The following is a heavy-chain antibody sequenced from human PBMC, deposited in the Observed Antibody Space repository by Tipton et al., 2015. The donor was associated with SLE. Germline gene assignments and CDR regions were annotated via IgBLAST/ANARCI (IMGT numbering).Heavy chain of an antibody. CDR1: GVSISSDSYY. CDR2: VYTSGSP. D-gene: IGHD3-3*01. V-gene: IGHV4-61*02. CDR3: ARHRRDDFWNVQWYYFDH. Sequence: TLSLTCTVSGVSISSDSYYWNWIRQPAGKGLEWIGRVYTSGSPYYNPSLQSRVVMSVDTSQMQFSLRVSSVTAADTAVYYCARHRRDDFWNVQWYYFDHWGQGTLVTVSS. J-gene: IGHJ4*02.